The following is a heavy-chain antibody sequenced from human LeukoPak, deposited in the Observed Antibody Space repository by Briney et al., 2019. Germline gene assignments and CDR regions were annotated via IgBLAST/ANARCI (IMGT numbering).Heavy chain of an antibody. CDR1: GFTFNTHA. CDR2: VSDTGDLR. Sequence: GGSLRLSCAASGFTFNTHATSWVRQAPGKGLEWVAAVSDTGDLRYSANSVKGRFAISRDNSKNTAFLQMYSPRAEDTALYYCVKGGLRSGYSFEDWGQGTLVSVSS. J-gene: IGHJ4*02. D-gene: IGHD3-9*01. CDR3: VKGGLRSGYSFED. V-gene: IGHV3-23*01.